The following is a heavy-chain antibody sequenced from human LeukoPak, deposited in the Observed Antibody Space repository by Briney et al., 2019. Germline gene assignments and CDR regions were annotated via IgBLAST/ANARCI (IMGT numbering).Heavy chain of an antibody. J-gene: IGHJ4*02. D-gene: IGHD3-10*01. CDR3: ARAAGYYSGSGSYSQYYFDY. CDR2: ISAYNGDT. CDR1: GYTFTSYD. V-gene: IGHV1-18*01. Sequence: VASVKVSCKASGYTFTSYDVSWVRQAPGQGLEWMGWISAYNGDTNYAQKLQGRGTLTTDTSTSTAYMELRSLRSDDTAVYYCARAAGYYSGSGSYSQYYFDYWGQGTLVTVSS.